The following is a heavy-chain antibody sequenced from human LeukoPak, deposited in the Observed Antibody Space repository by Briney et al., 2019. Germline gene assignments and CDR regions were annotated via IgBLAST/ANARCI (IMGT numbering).Heavy chain of an antibody. D-gene: IGHD5-12*01. CDR2: IYTGGPT. V-gene: IGHV3-53*01. CDR3: AVAGNGPIDY. J-gene: IGHJ4*02. Sequence: GGSLRLSCAASGFTVSSNYMSWVRQAPGKGLEWVSVIYTGGPTYYADSVKGRFIISRDNSKSTLYLQMNSLRAEDTAVYYCAVAGNGPIDYWGQGTLVTVSS. CDR1: GFTVSSNY.